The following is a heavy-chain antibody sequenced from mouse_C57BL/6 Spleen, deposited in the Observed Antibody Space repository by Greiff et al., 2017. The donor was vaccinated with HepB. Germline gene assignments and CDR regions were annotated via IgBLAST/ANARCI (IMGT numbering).Heavy chain of an antibody. CDR3: ARHNDYESAMDY. V-gene: IGHV5-12*01. D-gene: IGHD2-4*01. CDR2: ISNGGGST. J-gene: IGHJ4*01. Sequence: EVKVEESGGGLVQPGGSLKLSCAASGFTFSDYYMYWVRQTPEKRLEWVAYISNGGGSTYYPDTVKGRFTISRDNAKNTLYLQMSRLKSEDTAMYYCARHNDYESAMDYWGQGTSVTVSS. CDR1: GFTFSDYY.